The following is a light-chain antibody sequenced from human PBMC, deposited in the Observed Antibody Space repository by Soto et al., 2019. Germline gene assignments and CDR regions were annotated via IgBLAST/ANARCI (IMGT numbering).Light chain of an antibody. V-gene: IGLV2-23*02. J-gene: IGLJ2*01. Sequence: QSALTQPASVSGSPGQSINISCTGTSSDVGTFDVVSWYQQHPGKAPKLMIYEVTKRPSGFSNRFSGSKSGNTASLTISGLQAEDEADYYCCSYAGSSTVIFGGGTKLTVL. CDR1: SSDVGTFDV. CDR3: CSYAGSSTVI. CDR2: EVT.